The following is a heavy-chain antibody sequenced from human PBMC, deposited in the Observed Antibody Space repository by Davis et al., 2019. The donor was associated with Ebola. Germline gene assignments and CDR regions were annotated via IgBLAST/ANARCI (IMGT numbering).Heavy chain of an antibody. D-gene: IGHD3-22*01. J-gene: IGHJ4*02. CDR2: INTNTGNP. CDR3: ARQDHYYDSSGYYLYYFDY. Sequence: AASVKVSCKASGYTFTSYAMNWVRQAPGQGLEWMGWINTNTGNPTYAQGFTGRFVFSLDTSVSTAYLQWSSLKASDTAMYYCARQDHYYDSSGYYLYYFDYWGQGTLVTVSS. CDR1: GYTFTSYA. V-gene: IGHV7-4-1*02.